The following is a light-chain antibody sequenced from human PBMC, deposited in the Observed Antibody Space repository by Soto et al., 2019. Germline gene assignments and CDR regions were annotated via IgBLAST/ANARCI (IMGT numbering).Light chain of an antibody. CDR3: QQRSNWPPT. V-gene: IGKV3-11*01. CDR2: DAS. CDR1: QSVSSY. J-gene: IGKJ3*01. Sequence: EIVLTQSPATLSLSPGERATLSCRASQSVSSYLAWYQQKPGQAPRLRISDASNRATGIPARFSGSGSGTDCTLTISSLEPEDFAVYYCQQRSNWPPTFGPGTKVDIK.